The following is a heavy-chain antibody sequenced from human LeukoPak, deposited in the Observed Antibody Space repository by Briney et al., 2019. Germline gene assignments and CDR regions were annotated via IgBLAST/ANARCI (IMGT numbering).Heavy chain of an antibody. CDR3: AAPRRDGRTPHDVDMVRGFYN. V-gene: IGHV1-46*01. CDR2: INPSGGST. J-gene: IGHJ4*02. CDR1: GYTFTSYY. D-gene: IGHD3-10*01. Sequence: ASVKVSCKASGYTFTSYYMHWVRQAPGQGLEWMGIINPSGGSTSYAQKFQGRVTITADESTSTAYMELSSLRSEDTAVYYCAAPRRDGRTPHDVDMVRGFYNWGQGTLVTVSS.